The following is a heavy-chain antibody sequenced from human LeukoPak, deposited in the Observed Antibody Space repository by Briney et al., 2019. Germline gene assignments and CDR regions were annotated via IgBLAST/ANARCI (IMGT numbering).Heavy chain of an antibody. CDR1: GGSISSSSYY. CDR2: MYYSGTT. Sequence: PSETLSLTCTVSGGSISSSSYYWGWIRQPPGKGLEWIGSMYYSGTTYFNPPLKSRVTISVDTSKNQFSLKLSSVTAADTAVYYCAREGLNMVRGVIPKEAWGWFDPWGQGTLVTVSS. D-gene: IGHD3-10*01. CDR3: AREGLNMVRGVIPKEAWGWFDP. J-gene: IGHJ5*02. V-gene: IGHV4-39*07.